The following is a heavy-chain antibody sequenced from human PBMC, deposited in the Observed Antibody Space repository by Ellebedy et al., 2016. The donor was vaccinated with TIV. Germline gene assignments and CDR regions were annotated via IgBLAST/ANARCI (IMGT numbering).Heavy chain of an antibody. Sequence: GGSLRLSCAASGFSFRSYWMSRVRQAPGKGLEWVANIYQDGSDQYYADSVKGRFTISRANANKSLFLQMNSLRVDDTAVYYCARRGSYGDYAVQVNSWFDTWGQGTLVSVSS. CDR1: GFSFRSYW. D-gene: IGHD4-17*01. V-gene: IGHV3-7*01. CDR2: IYQDGSDQ. J-gene: IGHJ5*02. CDR3: ARRGSYGDYAVQVNSWFDT.